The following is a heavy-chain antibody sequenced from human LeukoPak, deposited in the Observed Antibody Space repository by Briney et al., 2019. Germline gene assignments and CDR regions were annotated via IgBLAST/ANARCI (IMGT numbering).Heavy chain of an antibody. CDR1: GFTFSSYS. J-gene: IGHJ5*02. CDR3: ARDGSSWYGWFDP. V-gene: IGHV4-59*01. Sequence: GSLRLSCAASGFTFSSYSMNWVRQPPGKGLEWIGYMYYSGSTNYNPSLKSRVTISVDTSKNQFSLKLSSVTAADTAVYYCARDGSSWYGWFDPWGQGTLVTVSS. CDR2: MYYSGST. D-gene: IGHD6-13*01.